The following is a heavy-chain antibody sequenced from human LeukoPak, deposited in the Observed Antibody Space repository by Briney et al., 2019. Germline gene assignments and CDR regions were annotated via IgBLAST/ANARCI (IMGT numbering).Heavy chain of an antibody. CDR1: GGTFSSYA. CDR3: ARGDYYDSSGYYYYYGMDV. J-gene: IGHJ6*02. D-gene: IGHD3-22*01. V-gene: IGHV1-69*13. Sequence: SVKVSCKASGGTFSSYAISWVRQAPGQGLEWMGGIIPIFGTANYAQKFQGRVTITADESTSTAYMELSSLRSEDTAVYYCARGDYYDSSGYYYYYGMDVWGQGTTVTVSS. CDR2: IIPIFGTA.